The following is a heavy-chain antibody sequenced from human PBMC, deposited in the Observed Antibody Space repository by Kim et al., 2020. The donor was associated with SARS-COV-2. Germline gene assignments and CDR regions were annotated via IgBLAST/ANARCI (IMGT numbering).Heavy chain of an antibody. CDR2: PNSGNT. Sequence: PNSGNTGYAQKFTGRVTMSRNTSISTAYMELSSLSSEDTAVYYCARKWEYWGQGALVTVSS. D-gene: IGHD1-26*01. V-gene: IGHV1-8*01. CDR3: ARKWEY. J-gene: IGHJ4*02.